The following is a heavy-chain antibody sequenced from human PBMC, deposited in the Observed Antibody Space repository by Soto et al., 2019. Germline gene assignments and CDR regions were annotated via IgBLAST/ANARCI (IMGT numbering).Heavy chain of an antibody. D-gene: IGHD3-3*01. CDR3: ARTFYDFWSGYSLRYYYYYGMDV. CDR1: GGSISSSSYY. Sequence: PSETLSLTCTVSGGSISSSSYYWGWIRQPPGKGLEWIGSIYYSGSTYYNPSLKGRVTISVDTSKNQFSLKLSSVTAADTAVYYCARTFYDFWSGYSLRYYYYYGMDVWGQGTTVTVSS. J-gene: IGHJ6*02. V-gene: IGHV4-39*01. CDR2: IYYSGST.